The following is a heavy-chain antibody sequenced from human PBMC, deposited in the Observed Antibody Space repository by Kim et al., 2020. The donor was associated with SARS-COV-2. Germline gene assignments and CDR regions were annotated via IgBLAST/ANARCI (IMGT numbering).Heavy chain of an antibody. D-gene: IGHD3-10*01. CDR3: AKGSMVRGAFYFDY. J-gene: IGHJ4*02. Sequence: ADTVGGRFAISRDNSKKTLYLQMNSLRAEDTAVYYCAKGSMVRGAFYFDYWGQGTLVTVSS. V-gene: IGHV3-23*01.